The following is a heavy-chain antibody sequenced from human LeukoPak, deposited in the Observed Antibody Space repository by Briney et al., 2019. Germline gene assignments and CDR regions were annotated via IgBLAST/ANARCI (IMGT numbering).Heavy chain of an antibody. CDR3: ARGYSHNSGGWLDP. CDR2: IWSDGNTQ. CDR1: GFTFNHYA. J-gene: IGHJ5*02. V-gene: IGHV3-33*01. D-gene: IGHD5-12*01. Sequence: GGSLRLSCAASGFTFNHYAMQWVRQAPGKGLEWVAVIWSDGNTQYYADSVRGRFTVSRDNPKNTLYLQMNSLRAEDTAVYYCARGYSHNSGGWLDPWGQGTLVTVSS.